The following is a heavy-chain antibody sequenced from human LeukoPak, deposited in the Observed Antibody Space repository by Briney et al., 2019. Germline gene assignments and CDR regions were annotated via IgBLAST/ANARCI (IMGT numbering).Heavy chain of an antibody. J-gene: IGHJ4*02. D-gene: IGHD2-15*01. Sequence: PGESLKISCKGSGYSFPNYWIAWVRQMPGKGLEWMVIIYPGDSDTRYNPSFQGQVTISADKSISTAYLQWSILKASDTAIYYCARLHCSGGSCYSGSAYYFDYWGQGTLVTVSS. CDR1: GYSFPNYW. CDR2: IYPGDSDT. CDR3: ARLHCSGGSCYSGSAYYFDY. V-gene: IGHV5-51*01.